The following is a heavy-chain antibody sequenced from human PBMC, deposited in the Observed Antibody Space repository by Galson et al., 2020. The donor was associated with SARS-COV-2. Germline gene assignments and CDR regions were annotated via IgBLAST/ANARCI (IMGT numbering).Heavy chain of an antibody. D-gene: IGHD3-9*01. V-gene: IGHV3-23*01. J-gene: IGHJ4*02. CDR3: AKLNYDILTGYSGY. Sequence: GESLKISCAASGFTFSSYAMSWVRQAPGKGLEWVSAISGSGGSTYYADSVKGRFTISRDNSKNTLYLQMNSLRAEDTAVYYCAKLNYDILTGYSGYWGQGTLVTVPS. CDR2: ISGSGGST. CDR1: GFTFSSYA.